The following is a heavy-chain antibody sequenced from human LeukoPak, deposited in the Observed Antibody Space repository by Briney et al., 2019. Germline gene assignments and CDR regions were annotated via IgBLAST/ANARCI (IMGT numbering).Heavy chain of an antibody. D-gene: IGHD5-12*01. CDR1: GGPISSGDYY. CDR3: ARAPVDWQFYNGMDV. CDR2: FYYSGSS. V-gene: IGHV4-30-4*01. J-gene: IGHJ6*02. Sequence: SQTLSLTCTVSGGPISSGDYYWSWIRQLPGKGLEWCGYFYYSGSSYYNPSPKSRVTISVDTSKNHSSLKLSSVTAADTAVYYCARAPVDWQFYNGMDVWGQGPTVTVSS.